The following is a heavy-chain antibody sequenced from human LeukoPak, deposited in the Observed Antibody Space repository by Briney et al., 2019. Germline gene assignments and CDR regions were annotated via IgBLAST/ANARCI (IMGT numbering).Heavy chain of an antibody. CDR3: AREYSGYDWGQFDY. Sequence: ASVKVSCKASGYTFTSYGISWVREAPGQGLEWMGWISAYNGNTNYAQKLQGRVTMTTDTSTSTAYMELRSLRSDDTAVYYCAREYSGYDWGQFDYWGQGTLVTVSS. D-gene: IGHD5-12*01. CDR1: GYTFTSYG. V-gene: IGHV1-18*01. CDR2: ISAYNGNT. J-gene: IGHJ4*02.